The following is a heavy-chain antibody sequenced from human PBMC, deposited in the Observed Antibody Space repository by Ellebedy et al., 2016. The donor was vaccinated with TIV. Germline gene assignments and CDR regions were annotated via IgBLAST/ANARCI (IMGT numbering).Heavy chain of an antibody. V-gene: IGHV3-30*18. Sequence: GESLKISXAASGFTFSSYGMHWVRQAPGKGLEWVAVISYDGSNKYYADSVKGRFTIPRDNSKNTLYLQMNSLRAEDTAVYYGAKGEVGATTRDAFDIWGQGTMVTVSS. D-gene: IGHD1-26*01. CDR1: GFTFSSYG. CDR2: ISYDGSNK. CDR3: AKGEVGATTRDAFDI. J-gene: IGHJ3*02.